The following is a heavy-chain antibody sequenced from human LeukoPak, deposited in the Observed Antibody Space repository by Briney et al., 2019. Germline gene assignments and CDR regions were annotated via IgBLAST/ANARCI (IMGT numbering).Heavy chain of an antibody. V-gene: IGHV3-30*02. Sequence: GGSLRLSCAASGFTFSSYGMHWVRQAPGKGLEWVAFIRSDGSIKHSADFVKGRFTISRDNSKNTLYLQMNSLRAEDTAVYYCARGSQYNILTGFIVGAMDDFDYWGQGTLVTVSS. J-gene: IGHJ4*02. CDR3: ARGSQYNILTGFIVGAMDDFDY. D-gene: IGHD3-9*01. CDR2: IRSDGSIK. CDR1: GFTFSSYG.